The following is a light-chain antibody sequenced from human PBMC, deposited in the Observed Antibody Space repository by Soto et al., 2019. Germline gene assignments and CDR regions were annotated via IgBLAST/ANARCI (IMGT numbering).Light chain of an antibody. V-gene: IGKV3-11*01. Sequence: EIVLTQSPATLSLSPGERATLSCRASQSVSNYLAWFQQKPGQAPRLLIYEASNRATGIPARFSGSGSGTYFTLTISSLEPEDFAVYYCQQRSSWPLLTFGGGTKVEI. CDR2: EAS. CDR3: QQRSSWPLLT. CDR1: QSVSNY. J-gene: IGKJ4*01.